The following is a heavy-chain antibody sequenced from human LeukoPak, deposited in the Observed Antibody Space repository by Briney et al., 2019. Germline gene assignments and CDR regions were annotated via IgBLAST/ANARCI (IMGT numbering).Heavy chain of an antibody. V-gene: IGHV4-39*01. D-gene: IGHD6-19*01. Sequence: SETLSLTCTVSGGSISGTSYYWGWIRQPPGKGLEWIGSIYYTGSTYYNASLQSRVTISIDMSKNQFSLRLSSVTAADTAMYYCVKSGGYGLIDYWGQGTLVTVSS. CDR3: VKSGGYGLIDY. CDR2: IYYTGST. J-gene: IGHJ4*02. CDR1: GGSISGTSYY.